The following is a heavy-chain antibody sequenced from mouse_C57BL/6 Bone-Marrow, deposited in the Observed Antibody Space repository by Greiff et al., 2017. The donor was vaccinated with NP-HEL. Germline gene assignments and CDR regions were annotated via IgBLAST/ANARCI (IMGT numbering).Heavy chain of an antibody. CDR2: ISDGGSYT. CDR3: ARKDDYSGFAY. CDR1: GFTFSSYA. J-gene: IGHJ3*01. D-gene: IGHD2-4*01. Sequence: EVQLVESGGGLVKPGGSLKLSCAASGFTFSSYAMSWVRQTPEKRLEWVATISDGGSYTYYPDNVKGRFTISRDNAKNNLYLQMSHLKAEDTAMYYGARKDDYSGFAYWGQGTLVTVSA. V-gene: IGHV5-4*01.